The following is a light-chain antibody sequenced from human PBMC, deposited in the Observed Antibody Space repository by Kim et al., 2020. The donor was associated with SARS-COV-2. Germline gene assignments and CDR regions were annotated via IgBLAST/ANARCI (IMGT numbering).Light chain of an antibody. V-gene: IGLV4-69*01. CDR2: LNSDGSH. Sequence: SVQLTCTLSSGHSSYAIAWHQQQPEKGPRYLMKLNSDGSHSKGDGIPDRFSGSSSGAERYLTISSLQSEDEADYYCQTWGTGIRVFGGGTKLTVL. CDR3: QTWGTGIRV. CDR1: SGHSSYA. J-gene: IGLJ2*01.